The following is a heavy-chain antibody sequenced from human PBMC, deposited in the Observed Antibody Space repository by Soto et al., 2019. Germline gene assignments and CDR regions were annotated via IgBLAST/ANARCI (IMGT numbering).Heavy chain of an antibody. CDR1: GGSISSSSYY. Sequence: QLQLQESGPGLVKPSETLSLTCTVSGGSISSSSYYWGWIRQPPGKVLEWSGSIYYSGITYYNPSLKSLLTISVDTSKNQLSLHLSSVTAADKAVYYCARLSYYYDSSGYYSEPYFDYWGQGTLVTVSS. CDR3: ARLSYYYDSSGYYSEPYFDY. CDR2: IYYSGIT. V-gene: IGHV4-39*01. J-gene: IGHJ4*02. D-gene: IGHD3-22*01.